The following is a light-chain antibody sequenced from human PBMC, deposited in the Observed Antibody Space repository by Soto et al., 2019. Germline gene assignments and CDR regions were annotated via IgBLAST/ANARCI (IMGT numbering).Light chain of an antibody. J-gene: IGKJ1*01. Sequence: DIQMTQSPSTLSASVGDRVTITCRASQSISSWLAWYQQKPGKAPKLLIYKASSLESGVPSRFSGSGSGTEFILTSSSLKLDDFASYYCQQYNSYPWTFGQGTKVEIK. CDR1: QSISSW. CDR3: QQYNSYPWT. CDR2: KAS. V-gene: IGKV1-5*03.